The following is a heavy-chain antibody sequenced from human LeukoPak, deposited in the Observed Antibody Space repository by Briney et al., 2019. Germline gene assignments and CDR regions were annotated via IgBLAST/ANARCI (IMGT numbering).Heavy chain of an antibody. Sequence: SETLSLTCTVSGGSISSYYRSWVRQPAGKRLEWIGRIYTSGSTNYNPSLKSRVTMSVDTSKNQFSLKLSSVTAADTAVYYCARSHIAAAAPFDYWGQGTLVTVSS. CDR1: GGSISSYY. CDR2: IYTSGST. J-gene: IGHJ4*02. CDR3: ARSHIAAAAPFDY. D-gene: IGHD6-13*01. V-gene: IGHV4-4*07.